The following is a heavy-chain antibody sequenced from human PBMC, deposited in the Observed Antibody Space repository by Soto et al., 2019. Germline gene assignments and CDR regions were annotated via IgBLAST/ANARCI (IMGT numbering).Heavy chain of an antibody. J-gene: IGHJ6*03. D-gene: IGHD2-2*01. Sequence: GGSLRLSCAASGFTFSSYGMHWVRQAPGKGLEWVAVIWYDGSNKYYADSVKGRFTISRDNSKNTLYLQMNSLRAEDTAVYYCAREKGISDIVVAYYYYMDVWGKGTTVTVSS. V-gene: IGHV3-33*01. CDR2: IWYDGSNK. CDR1: GFTFSSYG. CDR3: AREKGISDIVVAYYYYMDV.